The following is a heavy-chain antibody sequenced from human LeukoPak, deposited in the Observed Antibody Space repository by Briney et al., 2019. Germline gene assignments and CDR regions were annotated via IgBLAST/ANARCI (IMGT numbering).Heavy chain of an antibody. Sequence: PGGSLRLSCAASGFTVSSNYMNWVRQAPGKGLEWVSVIDSGDRTYYADSVKGRFTISRDNSKNTLYLQMNSLRAEDTAVYYCARGYGDYVWYFDLWGRGTLVTVSS. CDR3: ARGYGDYVWYFDL. V-gene: IGHV3-66*01. CDR2: IDSGDRT. D-gene: IGHD4-17*01. CDR1: GFTVSSNY. J-gene: IGHJ2*01.